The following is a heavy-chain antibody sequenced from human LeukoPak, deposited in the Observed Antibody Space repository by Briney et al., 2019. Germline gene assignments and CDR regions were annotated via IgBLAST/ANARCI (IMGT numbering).Heavy chain of an antibody. CDR1: GFTFSSYA. Sequence: GGSLRLSCAVSGFTFSSYAMSWVRQAPGKGLEWVSAISASGGTTYYADSVKGRFTISRDNAKNSLYLQMNSLRAEDTAVYYCARGTIAAAGYYYFDYWGQGTQVTVSS. V-gene: IGHV3-23*01. D-gene: IGHD6-13*01. CDR3: ARGTIAAAGYYYFDY. J-gene: IGHJ4*02. CDR2: ISASGGTT.